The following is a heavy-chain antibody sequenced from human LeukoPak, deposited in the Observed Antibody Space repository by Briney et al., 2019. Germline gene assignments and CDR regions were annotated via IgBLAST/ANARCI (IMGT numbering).Heavy chain of an antibody. CDR1: GGSISSSSYY. J-gene: IGHJ3*02. CDR3: ARKGGSYGDDAFDI. Sequence: SETLSLTCTVSGGSISSSSYYWGWIRQPPGKGLEWIGSIYYSGSTYYNPSLKSRVTISVDTSKNQFSLKLSSVTAADTAVYYCARKGGSYGDDAFDIWGQGTMVTVSS. D-gene: IGHD4-17*01. CDR2: IYYSGST. V-gene: IGHV4-39*07.